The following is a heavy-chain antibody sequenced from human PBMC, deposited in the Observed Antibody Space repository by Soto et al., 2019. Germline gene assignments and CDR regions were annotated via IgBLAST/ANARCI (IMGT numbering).Heavy chain of an antibody. V-gene: IGHV4-59*01. J-gene: IGHJ4*02. CDR2: ILYSGST. CDR1: GGSISSYY. D-gene: IGHD3-22*01. Sequence: SETLSLTCTVSGGSISSYYWSWIRQPPGKGLEWIGYILYSGSTNYNPSLKSRVTISVDTSKNQFSLKLSSVTAADTAVYYCARESRAYDSSGYYYVGYFDYWGQGTLVTVSS. CDR3: ARESRAYDSSGYYYVGYFDY.